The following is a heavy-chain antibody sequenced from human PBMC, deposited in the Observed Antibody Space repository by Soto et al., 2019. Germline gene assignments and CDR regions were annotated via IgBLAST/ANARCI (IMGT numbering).Heavy chain of an antibody. CDR2: IVVGSGNT. D-gene: IGHD3-22*01. CDR1: GFTFTSSA. J-gene: IGHJ4*02. Sequence: SVKVSCKASGFTFTSSAIQWVRQARGQRLEWIGWIVVGSGNTNYAQKFQERVTITRDMSTSTAYMELSSLRSEDTAVYYCAAASYYYDSSGYYYAPYFDYWGQGTLVTVSS. CDR3: AAASYYYDSSGYYYAPYFDY. V-gene: IGHV1-58*02.